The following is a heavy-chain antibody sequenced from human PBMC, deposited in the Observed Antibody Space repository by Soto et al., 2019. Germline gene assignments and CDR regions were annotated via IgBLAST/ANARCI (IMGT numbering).Heavy chain of an antibody. Sequence: GESLKISCKGSGYSFPSYWISWVRQMPGKGLEWMGRIDPSDSYTNYCPSFQGHVTISADKSISTAYLQWSSLKASDTAMYYCARRGSRVENYYYYYGMDVWGQGTTVTVSS. D-gene: IGHD3-10*01. CDR2: IDPSDSYT. J-gene: IGHJ6*02. CDR3: ARRGSRVENYYYYYGMDV. CDR1: GYSFPSYW. V-gene: IGHV5-10-1*01.